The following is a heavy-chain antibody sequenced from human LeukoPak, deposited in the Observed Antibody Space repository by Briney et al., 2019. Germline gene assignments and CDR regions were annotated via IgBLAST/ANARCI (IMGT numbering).Heavy chain of an antibody. Sequence: SETLSLTCAVYGGSFGGYYWSWIRQPPGKGLEWIGEINHSGSTNYNPSLKSRVTISVDTSKNQFSLKLSSVTAADTAVYYCQRVVTDYYYYYGMDVWGQGTTVTVSS. J-gene: IGHJ6*02. CDR3: QRVVTDYYYYYGMDV. D-gene: IGHD3-22*01. CDR2: INHSGST. CDR1: GGSFGGYY. V-gene: IGHV4-34*01.